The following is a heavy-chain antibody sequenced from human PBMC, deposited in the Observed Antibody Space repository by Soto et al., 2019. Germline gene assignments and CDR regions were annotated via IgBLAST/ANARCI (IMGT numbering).Heavy chain of an antibody. D-gene: IGHD1-26*01. CDR2: ISSDGNTK. CDR3: ARDNGEGEWELVMVH. Sequence: QVHLVESGGGVVQPGRSLRLSCAASGFTFSSYAMHWVRQAPGKGLEWLTIISSDGNTKYYDAAVRGRFTVSRDNSKNTLYLQMNSLRPEDTALYYCARDNGEGEWELVMVHWGQGTLVTVSS. CDR1: GFTFSSYA. J-gene: IGHJ4*02. V-gene: IGHV3-30*04.